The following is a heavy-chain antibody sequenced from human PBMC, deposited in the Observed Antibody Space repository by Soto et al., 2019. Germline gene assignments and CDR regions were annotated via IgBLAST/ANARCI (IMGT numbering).Heavy chain of an antibody. J-gene: IGHJ4*02. Sequence: SVKVSCKASGGTFSSYAISWVRQAPGQGLEWMGGIIPIFGTANYAQKFQGRVTITAGESTSTAYMELSSLRSEDTAVYYCASDYYDSSGPPCWGQGTLVTVSS. D-gene: IGHD3-22*01. CDR2: IIPIFGTA. CDR1: GGTFSSYA. V-gene: IGHV1-69*13. CDR3: ASDYYDSSGPPC.